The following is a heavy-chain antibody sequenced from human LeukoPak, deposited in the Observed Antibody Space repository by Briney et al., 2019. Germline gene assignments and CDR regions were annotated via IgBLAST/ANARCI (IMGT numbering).Heavy chain of an antibody. D-gene: IGHD3-22*01. CDR2: IYSGGST. V-gene: IGHV3-53*01. CDR1: GFTVSSNY. CDR3: ARMYNFDSSGFSRGAFDI. J-gene: IGHJ3*02. Sequence: PGGSLRLSCAASGFTVSSNYMSWVRQAPGKGLEWVSVIYSGGSTYYADSVKGRFTISRDNSKNALYLQMNSLRAEDTAVYYCARMYNFDSSGFSRGAFDIWGQGTLVTVSS.